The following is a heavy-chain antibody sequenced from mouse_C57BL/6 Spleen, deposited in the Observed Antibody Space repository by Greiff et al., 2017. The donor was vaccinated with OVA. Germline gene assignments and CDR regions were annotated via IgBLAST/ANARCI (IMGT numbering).Heavy chain of an antibody. CDR1: GFSLTSYA. CDR2: IWTGGGT. CDR3: ARDYGSSYAMDY. V-gene: IGHV2-9-1*01. Sequence: QVHVKQSGPGLVAPSQSLSITCTISGFSLTSYAISWVRQPPGKGLEWLGVIWTGGGTNYNSAIKYSLSISKDNAKSQVFLKMNRLQSDDTAMYYCARDYGSSYAMDYWGQGTSVTVSS. D-gene: IGHD1-1*01. J-gene: IGHJ4*01.